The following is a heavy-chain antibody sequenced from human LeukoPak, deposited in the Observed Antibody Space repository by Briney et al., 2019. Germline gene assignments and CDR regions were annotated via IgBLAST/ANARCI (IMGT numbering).Heavy chain of an antibody. Sequence: SETLSLTCTVSGGSISSSSYYWGWFRQPPGKGLEWIGSIYYSGSTYYNPSLKSRVTISVDTSNNQFSLKLRSVTAADTAVYYCVRRILGGSGWTFDYWGQGALVTVSS. J-gene: IGHJ4*02. CDR3: VRRILGGSGWTFDY. V-gene: IGHV4-39*01. CDR1: GGSISSSSYY. CDR2: IYYSGST. D-gene: IGHD6-19*01.